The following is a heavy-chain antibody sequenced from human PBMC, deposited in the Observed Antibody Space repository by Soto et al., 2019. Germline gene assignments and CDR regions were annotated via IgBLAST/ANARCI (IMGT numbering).Heavy chain of an antibody. CDR3: ARGGCSSSDY. J-gene: IGHJ4*02. CDR1: GGSFSGYY. V-gene: IGHV4-34*01. D-gene: IGHD6-6*01. CDR2: INHSGST. Sequence: SETLSLTCAVYGGSFSGYYWSWIRQPPGKGLEWIGEINHSGSTNYNPSLKSRVTISVDTSKNQFSLKLSSVTAADTAVYYCARGGCSSSDYWGQGTLVTVSS.